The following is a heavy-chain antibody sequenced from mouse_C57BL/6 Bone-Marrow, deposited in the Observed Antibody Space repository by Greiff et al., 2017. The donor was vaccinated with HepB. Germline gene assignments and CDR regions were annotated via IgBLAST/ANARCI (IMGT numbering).Heavy chain of an antibody. CDR3: ARKGWDGYYASFDY. D-gene: IGHD2-3*01. J-gene: IGHJ2*01. CDR2: ISDGGSYT. Sequence: EVHLVESGGGLVKPGGSLKLSCAASGFTFSSYAMSWVRQTPEKRLEWVATISDGGSYTYYPDNVKGRFTISRDNAKNNLYLQMSHLKSEDTAMYYCARKGWDGYYASFDYWGQGTTLTVSS. V-gene: IGHV5-4*01. CDR1: GFTFSSYA.